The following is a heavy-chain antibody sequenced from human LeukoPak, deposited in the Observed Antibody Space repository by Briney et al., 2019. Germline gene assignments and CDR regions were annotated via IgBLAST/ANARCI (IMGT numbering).Heavy chain of an antibody. Sequence: GESLKISCRGAGYIFTDHWIGWVRQRPGKGLEWMGIIYPADSDRRYSPSLQGQVTISADESTNTAYLQWSSLKASDTAMYYCASGSSSTSFDYWGQGTLVTVSS. J-gene: IGHJ4*02. CDR2: IYPADSDR. CDR1: GYIFTDHW. D-gene: IGHD6-13*01. V-gene: IGHV5-51*01. CDR3: ASGSSSTSFDY.